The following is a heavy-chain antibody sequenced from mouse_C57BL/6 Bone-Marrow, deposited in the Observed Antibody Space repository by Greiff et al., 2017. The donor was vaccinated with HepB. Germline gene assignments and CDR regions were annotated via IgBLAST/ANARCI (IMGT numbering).Heavy chain of an antibody. V-gene: IGHV1-59*01. D-gene: IGHD1-1*01. CDR1: GYTFTSYW. Sequence: VQLQQPGAELVRPGTSVKLSCKASGYTFTSYWMHWVKQRPGQGLEWIGVIDPSDSYTNYNQKFKGKATLTVDTSSSTAYMQLSSLTSEDSAVYYCARIYYYGRIDYWGQGTTLTVSS. CDR3: ARIYYYGRIDY. CDR2: IDPSDSYT. J-gene: IGHJ2*01.